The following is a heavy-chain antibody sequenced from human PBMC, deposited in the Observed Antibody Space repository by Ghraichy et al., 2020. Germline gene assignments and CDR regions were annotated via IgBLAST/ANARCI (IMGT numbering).Heavy chain of an antibody. D-gene: IGHD1-7*01. J-gene: IGHJ4*02. CDR2: INQDGSEK. CDR1: GFTFRSYW. V-gene: IGHV3-7*01. CDR3: AKDGSGTSNY. Sequence: GGSLRLSCAASGFTFRSYWMSWLRQAPGKGLEWVANINQDGSEKYSVDAAKGRFTISRDNAKNSLYLQMNSLRVDDTAVYFCAKDGSGTSNYWGRGTLVTVSS.